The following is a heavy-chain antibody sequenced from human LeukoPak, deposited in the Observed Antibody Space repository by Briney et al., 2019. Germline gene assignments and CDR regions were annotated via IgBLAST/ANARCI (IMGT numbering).Heavy chain of an antibody. D-gene: IGHD3-22*01. Sequence: GGSLRLSCAASGFTFSSYWMHWVRQAPGKELVWVSRINSDGSSTSYADSVKGRFTISRDNAKNTLYLQMNSLRAEDTAVYYCARSSSWYQYYYDSSGYLFDYWGQGTLVTVSS. CDR2: INSDGSST. CDR1: GFTFSSYW. V-gene: IGHV3-74*01. CDR3: ARSSSWYQYYYDSSGYLFDY. J-gene: IGHJ4*02.